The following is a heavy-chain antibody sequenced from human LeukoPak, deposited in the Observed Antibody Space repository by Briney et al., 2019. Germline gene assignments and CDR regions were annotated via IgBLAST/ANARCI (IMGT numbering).Heavy chain of an antibody. V-gene: IGHV3-23*01. Sequence: GGSLRLSCAASGFTFSTYAMSWVRQAPGKGLEWVSTISSYGRNTYYADSVKGRFTISRDNSKNTLYLQMNSLRAEDTAVYSCAKDLGNYGDPAFYFDYWGQGTLVTVSS. D-gene: IGHD4-17*01. J-gene: IGHJ4*02. CDR3: AKDLGNYGDPAFYFDY. CDR1: GFTFSTYA. CDR2: ISSYGRNT.